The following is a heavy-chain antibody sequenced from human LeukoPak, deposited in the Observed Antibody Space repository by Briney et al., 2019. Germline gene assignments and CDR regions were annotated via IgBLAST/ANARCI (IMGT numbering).Heavy chain of an antibody. CDR2: ISCFNRDT. J-gene: IGHJ4*02. D-gene: IGHD5/OR15-5a*01. CDR3: ARDPSNTSGYRVYHDY. Sequence: ASVKVSCKASGYSFNKYGISWARQAPGQGLEWMGWISCFNRDTRYGQKFLGRVTMTIDTSTSTVYLELRSLRSDDTAVYFCARDPSNTSGYRVYHDYWGQGALVTVSS. CDR1: GYSFNKYG. V-gene: IGHV1-18*01.